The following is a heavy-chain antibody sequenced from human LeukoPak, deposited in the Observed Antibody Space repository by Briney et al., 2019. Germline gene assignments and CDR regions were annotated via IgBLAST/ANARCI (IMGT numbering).Heavy chain of an antibody. CDR2: INFDGSTT. V-gene: IGHV3-74*01. CDR1: GFTFSSYW. Sequence: GGSLRLSCAASGFTFSSYWTHWVRQPPGKGLEWVSHINFDGSTTIYADSVKGRFTISRDNAKNTLSLQMNSLRVEDTAVYYCARDGSYIDYWGQGTLVTVSS. D-gene: IGHD2-21*01. J-gene: IGHJ4*02. CDR3: ARDGSYIDY.